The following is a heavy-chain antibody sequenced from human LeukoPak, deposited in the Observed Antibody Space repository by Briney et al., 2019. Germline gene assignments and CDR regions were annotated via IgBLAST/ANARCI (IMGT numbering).Heavy chain of an antibody. V-gene: IGHV4-4*02. J-gene: IGHJ4*02. D-gene: IGHD2-8*01. Sequence: SETLSLTCGVSGGSITSTNWWSWARQPPGQGLEWIGEVSLSGLTNYNPSLSSRVIMALDTSKNHLSLHLTSVTAADTAVYYCSRENGASSPFGYWGQGYLVTVLS. CDR2: VSLSGLT. CDR3: SRENGASSPFGY. CDR1: GGSITSTNW.